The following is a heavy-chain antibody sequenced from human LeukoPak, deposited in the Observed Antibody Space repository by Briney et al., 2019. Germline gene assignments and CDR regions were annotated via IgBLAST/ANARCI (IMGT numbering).Heavy chain of an antibody. D-gene: IGHD6-6*01. CDR2: IKQDGSEK. CDR3: ARFSRSSTPVY. J-gene: IGHJ4*02. CDR1: GFTFRSYW. Sequence: PGGSLRLSCAASGFTFRSYWMSWVRRAPGKGLDWVANIKQDGSEKNYVDSVKGRFTVSRDNAKNSLYLQMNSLRAEDTAVYYCARFSRSSTPVYWGQGTLVTVSS. V-gene: IGHV3-7*01.